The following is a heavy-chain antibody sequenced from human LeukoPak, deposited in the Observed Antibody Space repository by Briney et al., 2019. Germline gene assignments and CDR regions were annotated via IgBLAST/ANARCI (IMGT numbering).Heavy chain of an antibody. CDR3: ARGPYCSGGTCYSQFLDH. V-gene: IGHV1-18*01. CDR1: GYTSTNYG. J-gene: IGHJ4*02. D-gene: IGHD2-15*01. CDR2: ISAYNGDT. Sequence: ASVKVSCKASGYTSTNYGITWVRQAPGQGLEWMGWISAYNGDTTYAQNLQGRVTMTTDTSTSTAYMELRSLTSGDTAVYYCARGPYCSGGTCYSQFLDHWGQGTLVTVSS.